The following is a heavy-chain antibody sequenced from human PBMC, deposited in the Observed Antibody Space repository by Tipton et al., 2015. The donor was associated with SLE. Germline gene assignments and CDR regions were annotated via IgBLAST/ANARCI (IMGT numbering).Heavy chain of an antibody. CDR2: IYYTGTTT. CDR3: ARSELLAAKLDY. D-gene: IGHD2-15*01. CDR1: GGSVSSSSKY. Sequence: TLSLTCTVSGGSVSSSSKYWAWFRQSPGKGLEWIGSIYYTGTTTYYNSFLKSRVTISADTSKNQFSLKLTSMTAADTAVYYCARSELLAAKLDYWGQGTLVTVSS. V-gene: IGHV4-39*07. J-gene: IGHJ4*02.